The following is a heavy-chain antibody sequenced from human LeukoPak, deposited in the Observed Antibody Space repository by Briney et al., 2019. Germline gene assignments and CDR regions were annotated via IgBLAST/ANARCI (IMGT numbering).Heavy chain of an antibody. CDR2: ISGSGGST. V-gene: IGHV3-23*01. D-gene: IGHD3-22*01. CDR3: AKSGRIYYYDSSGYFDY. J-gene: IGHJ4*02. CDR1: GFAFSSYA. Sequence: GGSLRLSCAASGFAFSSYAMSWVRQAPGKGLEWVSAISGSGGSTYYADSVKGRFTISRDNSKNTLYLQMNSLRAEDTAVYYCAKSGRIYYYDSSGYFDYWGQGTLVTVSS.